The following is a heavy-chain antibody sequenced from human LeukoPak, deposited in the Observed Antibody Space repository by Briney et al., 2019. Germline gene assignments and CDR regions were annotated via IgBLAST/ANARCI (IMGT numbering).Heavy chain of an antibody. CDR3: ARDGYSGNDGL. D-gene: IGHD5-12*01. V-gene: IGHV4-59*01. Sequence: PSETLSLTCSVSGGAISTYYWSWIRQPPGKGLEWIGYIYHSGSTKYNPSLKSRVTISVDTSKNQFSLKLSSVTAADTAVYYCARDGYSGNDGLWGQGTLVTVSS. CDR2: IYHSGST. J-gene: IGHJ4*02. CDR1: GGAISTYY.